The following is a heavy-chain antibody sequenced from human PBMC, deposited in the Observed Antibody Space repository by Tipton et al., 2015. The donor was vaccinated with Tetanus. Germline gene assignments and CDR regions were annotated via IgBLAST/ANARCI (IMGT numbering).Heavy chain of an antibody. CDR3: ARDRGDYIYYGMDV. CDR2: IDPNSGAT. CDR1: GYTFTGYY. D-gene: IGHD3-22*01. Sequence: QLVQSGAGMKKPGASVKVSCKASGYTFTGYYIYWVRQAPGQGLEWMGWIDPNSGATVYAQKFQGRVTMTRDTSISTAYMELRSLRSDDTAVYYCARDRGDYIYYGMDVWGPGTTVPVS. J-gene: IGHJ6*02. V-gene: IGHV1-2*02.